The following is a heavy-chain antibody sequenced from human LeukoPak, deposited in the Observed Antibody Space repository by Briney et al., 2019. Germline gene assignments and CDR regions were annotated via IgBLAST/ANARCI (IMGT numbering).Heavy chain of an antibody. J-gene: IGHJ4*02. CDR2: INPNSGGT. D-gene: IGHD3-10*01. CDR3: ARGPDNYYGSGSYYKC. V-gene: IGHV1-2*02. Sequence: ASVKVSCKASGYTFSAYYMHWVRQAPGQGLEWMGWINPNSGGTNYAQKFQGRVTMTRDTSISTAYMELSRLRSDDTAVYYCARGPDNYYGSGSYYKCWGQGTLVTVSS. CDR1: GYTFSAYY.